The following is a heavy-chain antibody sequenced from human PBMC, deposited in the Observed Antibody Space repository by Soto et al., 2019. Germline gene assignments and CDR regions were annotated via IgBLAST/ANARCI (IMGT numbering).Heavy chain of an antibody. Sequence: LHLVQSGAVVKKPGASVTVSCSASGYPVTAYYMHWVRQAPGRGLEWMGGINPATGAAKYTQTFRGRVPMTRDTSTSTVFMELGGLTSEDTAVFYCARGGGVGVAGSAAFDMWGQGTLVTVSS. CDR3: ARGGGVGVAGSAAFDM. J-gene: IGHJ3*02. CDR1: GYPVTAYY. D-gene: IGHD3-3*01. V-gene: IGHV1-2*02. CDR2: INPATGAA.